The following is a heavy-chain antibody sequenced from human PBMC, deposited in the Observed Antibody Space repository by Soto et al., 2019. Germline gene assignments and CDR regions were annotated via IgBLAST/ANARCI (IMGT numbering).Heavy chain of an antibody. D-gene: IGHD7-27*01. Sequence: QVQLVQSGAEVKEPGASVKVSCKSSGYTFTNYDINWVRQATGQGPERMGWMNPDSGDTGYVPNFQGRVTMTRSTSISTGYMELSDLRSEDTAVYYCARSRGGTGVHFDYCGQGTLVTVSS. CDR2: MNPDSGDT. CDR3: ARSRGGTGVHFDY. J-gene: IGHJ4*02. CDR1: GYTFTNYD. V-gene: IGHV1-8*01.